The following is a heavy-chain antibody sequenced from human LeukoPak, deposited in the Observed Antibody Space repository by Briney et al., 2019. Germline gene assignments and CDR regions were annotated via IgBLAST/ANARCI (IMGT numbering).Heavy chain of an antibody. V-gene: IGHV3-30*18. CDR2: ISYDVSNK. D-gene: IGHD3-16*01. CDR1: GFTFSSYA. Sequence: GGSLRLSCAASGFTFSSYAMHWVRQAPAGKGLEWVAVISYDVSNKFYADSVKGRFTISRDNSKNTLYLQMNSLRAEDTAVYYCAKPWGSYYSDAFDIWGQGTMVTVSS. J-gene: IGHJ3*02. CDR3: AKPWGSYYSDAFDI.